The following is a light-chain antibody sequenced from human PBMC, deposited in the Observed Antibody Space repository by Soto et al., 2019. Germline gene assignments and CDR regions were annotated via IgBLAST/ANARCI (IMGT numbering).Light chain of an antibody. V-gene: IGKV3-20*01. CDR1: QSVSSSY. CDR3: QQYGSSPSLT. J-gene: IGKJ4*01. Sequence: EIVLTQSPGTLSLSPGERATLSCRASQSVSSSYLAWYQQKPGQAPRLLIYGASSRATGIPDRFSGSGSGTDFTLTISRLEPEDFAVYYCQQYGSSPSLTFGGGNKVEIK. CDR2: GAS.